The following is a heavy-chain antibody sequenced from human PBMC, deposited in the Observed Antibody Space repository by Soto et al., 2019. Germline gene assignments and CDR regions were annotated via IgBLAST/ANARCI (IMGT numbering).Heavy chain of an antibody. D-gene: IGHD3-3*01. CDR1: GGSITSGGYY. Sequence: QVQLQESGPGLVKPSQTLSLTCTVSGGSITSGGYYWGWIRLHPGRGLEWIGYIYNTGSTNYNPSPKSRVTISLDTSKMQFSLKLSSVTAADTAVYYCARGRAGFFWSGSRDNSFAHWGQGTLVTVSS. J-gene: IGHJ5*02. V-gene: IGHV4-31*03. CDR3: ARGRAGFFWSGSRDNSFAH. CDR2: IYNTGST.